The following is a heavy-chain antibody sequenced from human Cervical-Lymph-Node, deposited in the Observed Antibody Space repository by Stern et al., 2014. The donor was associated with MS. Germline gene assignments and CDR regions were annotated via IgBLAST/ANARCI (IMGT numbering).Heavy chain of an antibody. CDR1: GFTFSTYA. J-gene: IGHJ6*02. CDR3: ARTSLRKVRGVKYHNGLDV. Sequence: QLVQSGGGVVQPGRSLRLSCAASGFTFSTYAMSWVRQAQVKGLEWVAITSYDGSNQYYADSVKGRFTISRDNSNNTLYLQLNSLRPEDTAIYYCARTSLRKVRGVKYHNGLDVWGQGTTVTVSS. V-gene: IGHV3-30*01. CDR2: TSYDGSNQ. D-gene: IGHD3-10*01.